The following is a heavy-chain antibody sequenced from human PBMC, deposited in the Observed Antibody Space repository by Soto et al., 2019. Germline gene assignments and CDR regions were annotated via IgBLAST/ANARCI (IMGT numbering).Heavy chain of an antibody. V-gene: IGHV1-2*02. D-gene: IGHD3-16*01. CDR1: GYFFTSYY. CDR2: INPNNGGT. J-gene: IGHJ4*02. Sequence: ASVKVSCKTSGYFFTSYYIHWVRQAPGQGLEWMGWINPNNGGTNSAQKFQGRVTMTSDTSINTAYMEITSLRSDDTALYYCAREVTDGGGSFSLGLWGQGTLVTVSS. CDR3: AREVTDGGGSFSLGL.